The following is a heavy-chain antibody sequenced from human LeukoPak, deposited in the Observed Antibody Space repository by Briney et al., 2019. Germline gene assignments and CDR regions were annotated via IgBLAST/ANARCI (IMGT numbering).Heavy chain of an antibody. V-gene: IGHV1-69*01. CDR1: GGTFSSYA. Sequence: SVKVSCKASGGTFSSYAISWVRQAPGQGLEWMGGIIPIFGTANYAQKFQGRVTITADESTSTAYMELSSLRSEDTAVYYCYYYDSSGYTDYWGQGTLVTVSS. CDR3: YYYDSSGYTDY. D-gene: IGHD3-22*01. CDR2: IIPIFGTA. J-gene: IGHJ4*02.